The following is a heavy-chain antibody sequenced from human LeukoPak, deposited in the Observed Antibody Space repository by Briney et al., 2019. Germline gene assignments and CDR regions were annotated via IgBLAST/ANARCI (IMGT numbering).Heavy chain of an antibody. Sequence: SVKVSCKASGYTFTGYYMHWVRQAPGQGLEWMGRIIPILGIANYAQKFQGRVTITADKSTSTAYMELSSLRSEDTAVYYCAMVRGVSWFDPWGQGTLVTVSS. D-gene: IGHD3-10*01. CDR3: AMVRGVSWFDP. CDR2: IIPILGIA. CDR1: GYTFTGYY. V-gene: IGHV1-69*02. J-gene: IGHJ5*02.